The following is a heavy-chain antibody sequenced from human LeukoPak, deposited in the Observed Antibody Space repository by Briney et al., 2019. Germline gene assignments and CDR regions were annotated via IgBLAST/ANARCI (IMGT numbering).Heavy chain of an antibody. CDR3: AKPLGYCTSTNCPPSY. CDR1: GGSISSSTSY. V-gene: IGHV3-23*01. D-gene: IGHD2-2*01. CDR2: ISGSGGST. J-gene: IGHJ4*02. Sequence: ETLSLTCTASGGSISSSTSYWGWIRQPPGKGLEWVSGISGSGGSTYYADSVKGRFTISRDNSKNTLYLQMNSLRPEDTAIYYCAKPLGYCTSTNCPPSYWGQGTLVTVSS.